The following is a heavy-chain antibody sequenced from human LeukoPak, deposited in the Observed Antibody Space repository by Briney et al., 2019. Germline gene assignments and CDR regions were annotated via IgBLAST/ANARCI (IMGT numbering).Heavy chain of an antibody. Sequence: GGSLRLSCAASGFTFSRNAMNWVRQAPGKGLEWFSAISGSDGSTYYADSVKGRFTISRDNSKNTLYLQMNSLRVEDTAVYYCAKFVGSGWYNFDYWGQGTLVTVSS. V-gene: IGHV3-23*01. D-gene: IGHD6-19*01. CDR1: GFTFSRNA. CDR3: AKFVGSGWYNFDY. J-gene: IGHJ4*02. CDR2: ISGSDGST.